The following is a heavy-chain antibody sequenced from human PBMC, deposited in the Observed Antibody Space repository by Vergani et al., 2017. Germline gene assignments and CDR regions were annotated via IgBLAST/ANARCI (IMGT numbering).Heavy chain of an antibody. J-gene: IGHJ6*02. CDR2: ISGSGGNT. CDR1: GFTFSNYW. V-gene: IGHV3-23*01. Sequence: EVQLMESGGGLVQPGGSLRLSCAASGFTFSNYWMSWVRLAPGKGLQWVSAISGSGGNTFYTDSVKGRFTISRDNSKDTLYLQMNSLRVEDTAIYYCAKARDPNCKGGNCYSYYYGLDLWGQGTTVTVSS. CDR3: AKARDPNCKGGNCYSYYYGLDL. D-gene: IGHD2-21*01.